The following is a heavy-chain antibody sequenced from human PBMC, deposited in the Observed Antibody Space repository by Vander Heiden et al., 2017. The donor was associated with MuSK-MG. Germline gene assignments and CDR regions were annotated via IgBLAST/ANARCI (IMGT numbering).Heavy chain of an antibody. CDR3: ARQGGGSPPY. V-gene: IGHV4-38-2*01. CDR2: IYHDGDT. D-gene: IGHD2-15*01. CDR1: GYSISSGYY. Sequence: QVQLQESGPGLVKSSETLSLSSGVSGYSISSGYYWGWVRQPPGKGLEWIGSIYHDGDTYYNPSLRSRVTISVDTSKNQFSLKVTSVTAADTAVYYCARQGGGSPPYWGQGTLVTVSS. J-gene: IGHJ4*02.